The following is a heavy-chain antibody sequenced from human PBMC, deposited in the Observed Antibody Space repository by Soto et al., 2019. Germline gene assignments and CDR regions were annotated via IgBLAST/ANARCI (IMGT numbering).Heavy chain of an antibody. J-gene: IGHJ6*02. Sequence: SCKASGGTFSSYAISWVRQAPGQGLEWMGGIIPIFGTANYAQKFQGRVTITADKSTSTAYMELSSLRSEDTAVYYCARVTIVRGVIINYGMDVWGQGTTVTVSS. CDR3: ARVTIVRGVIINYGMDV. D-gene: IGHD3-10*01. CDR1: GGTFSSYA. CDR2: IIPIFGTA. V-gene: IGHV1-69*06.